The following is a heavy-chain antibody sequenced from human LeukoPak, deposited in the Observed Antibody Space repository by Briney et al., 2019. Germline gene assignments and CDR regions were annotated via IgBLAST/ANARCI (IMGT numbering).Heavy chain of an antibody. CDR3: ALSTDYGGDDY. CDR2: ISCDGSNK. D-gene: IGHD4-23*01. CDR1: GFTFSSYG. J-gene: IGHJ4*02. Sequence: QVQLVESGGGVVQPGRSLRLSCAASGFTFSSYGMHWVRQAPGKGLEWVAVISCDGSNKYYADSVKGRFTISRDNSKNTLYLQMNSLRAEDTAVYYCALSTDYGGDDYWGQGTLVTVSS. V-gene: IGHV3-30*03.